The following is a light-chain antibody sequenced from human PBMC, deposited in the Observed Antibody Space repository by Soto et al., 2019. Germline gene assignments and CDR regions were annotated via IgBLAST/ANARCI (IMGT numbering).Light chain of an antibody. Sequence: QSALTQPASVSGSPGQSITISCTGTSSDVGSYNLVSWYQQHPGKAPKLMIYEGSKRPSGVSNRFSGSKSGNTASLTISGLQAEDEADYYCCSYAGIITWVFGGGTKLTVL. J-gene: IGLJ3*02. CDR3: CSYAGIITWV. CDR2: EGS. V-gene: IGLV2-23*01. CDR1: SSDVGSYNL.